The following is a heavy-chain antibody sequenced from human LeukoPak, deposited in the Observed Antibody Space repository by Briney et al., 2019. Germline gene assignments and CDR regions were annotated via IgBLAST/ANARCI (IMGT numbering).Heavy chain of an antibody. D-gene: IGHD5-18*01. CDR2: IYYSGST. J-gene: IGHJ4*02. Sequence: PSQTLSLTCTVSGGSISSGGYYWGWLRQHPGKGLEWIGYIYYSGSTYYNPSLKSRFTISVDTSKNQFSLKLSSVTAADTAVYYCARGSWIQLWWGFDYWGQGTLVTVSS. CDR3: ARGSWIQLWWGFDY. CDR1: GGSISSGGYY. V-gene: IGHV4-31*03.